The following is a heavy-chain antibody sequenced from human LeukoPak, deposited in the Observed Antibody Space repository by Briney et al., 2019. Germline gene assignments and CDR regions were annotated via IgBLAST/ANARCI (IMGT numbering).Heavy chain of an antibody. V-gene: IGHV4-4*07. CDR3: ARDAHPGFSYYYYYMDV. CDR2: IYTSGST. CDR1: GGSLNSYY. D-gene: IGHD1-14*01. J-gene: IGHJ6*03. Sequence: SETLSLTCTVSGGSLNSYYWSCMRQPAGKGLEWIGRIYTSGSTNYTPSIKSRVTMSVDTSKNQFSLKLSSVTAADTAVYYCARDAHPGFSYYYYYMDVWGKGTTVTVSS.